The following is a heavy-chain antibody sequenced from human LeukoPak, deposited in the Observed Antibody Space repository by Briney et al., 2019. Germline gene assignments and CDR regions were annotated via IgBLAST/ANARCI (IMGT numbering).Heavy chain of an antibody. CDR3: ARRRDYSNWFDP. D-gene: IGHD4-11*01. V-gene: IGHV4-39*01. CDR1: GGSISSSSYY. J-gene: IGHJ5*02. Sequence: TETLSLTCTVSGGSISSSSYYWGWIRQPPGKGLEWIGSIYYSGSTYYNPSLKSRVTISVNTSNNELSLQLSSVTAADTAAYCCARRRDYSNWFDPWGQGTLVTVSS. CDR2: IYYSGST.